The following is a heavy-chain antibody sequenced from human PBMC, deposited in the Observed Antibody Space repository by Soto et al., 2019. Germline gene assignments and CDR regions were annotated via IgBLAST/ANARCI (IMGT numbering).Heavy chain of an antibody. J-gene: IGHJ4*02. CDR3: ARDGGLQWESNYFDY. D-gene: IGHD1-26*01. V-gene: IGHV3-30-3*01. Sequence: GESLKISCAASGFTFSSYAMHWVRQAPGKGLEWVAVISYDGSNKYYADSVKGRFTISRDNSKNTLYLQMNSLRAEDTAVYYCARDGGLQWESNYFDYWGQGTLVTVSS. CDR1: GFTFSSYA. CDR2: ISYDGSNK.